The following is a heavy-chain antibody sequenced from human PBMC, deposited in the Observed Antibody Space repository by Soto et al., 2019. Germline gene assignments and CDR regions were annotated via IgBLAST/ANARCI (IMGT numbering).Heavy chain of an antibody. CDR2: ISSSLGST. D-gene: IGHD5-12*01. Sequence: GGSLRLSCAASGFTFSSYAMSWVRQAPGKGLEWVSGISSSLGSTYYADSVKGRFTISRDNSKNRLYLQMNSLRAEHTAVYYCAKYSAYDQLLWGQGTLVTLSS. V-gene: IGHV3-23*01. CDR3: AKYSAYDQLL. CDR1: GFTFSSYA. J-gene: IGHJ4*02.